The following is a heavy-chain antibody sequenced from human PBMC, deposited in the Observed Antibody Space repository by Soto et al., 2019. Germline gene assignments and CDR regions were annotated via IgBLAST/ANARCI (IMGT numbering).Heavy chain of an antibody. D-gene: IGHD2-15*01. CDR2: IYYSGIT. CDR1: GGSISSSSYY. V-gene: IGHV4-39*01. CDR3: ARHVPPPLGYCSGGSCLNWFDP. Sequence: SETLSLTCTVSGGSISSSSYYWGGIRQPPGKGLEWIGSIYYSGITYYNPSLKSRVTISVDTSKNQFSLKLSSVTAADTAVYYCARHVPPPLGYCSGGSCLNWFDPWGQGTLVTVSS. J-gene: IGHJ5*02.